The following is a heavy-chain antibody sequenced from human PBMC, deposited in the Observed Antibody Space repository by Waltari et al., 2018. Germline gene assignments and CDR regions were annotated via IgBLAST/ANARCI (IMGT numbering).Heavy chain of an antibody. CDR3: ARDYCDRTYCHGMDV. CDR1: EFTFSSYA. CDR2: ISYNERNI. V-gene: IGHV3-30*04. Sequence: QVQLVESGGGVVQPGRSLILSRAASEFTFSSYALHWVRQAPGKGLEWVAVISYNERNIYYVDSVKGRFTISRDNSKKMLYLQMNSLRAEDTAVYYCARDYCDRTYCHGMDVWGQGTTVTVSS. D-gene: IGHD3-22*01. J-gene: IGHJ6*02.